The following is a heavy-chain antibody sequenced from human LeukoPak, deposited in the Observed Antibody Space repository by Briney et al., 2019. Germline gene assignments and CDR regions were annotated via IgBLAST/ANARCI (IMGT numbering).Heavy chain of an antibody. CDR3: ARGRYSGTYLLDY. V-gene: IGHV3-21*01. D-gene: IGHD1-26*01. CDR2: ISSSSSYI. Sequence: GGSLRLSCAASGFTFSSYSMNWVRQAPGNGLEWISSISSSSSYIYYAGSVKGRFTISRDNAKNSLYLQMNSLRAEDTAVYYCARGRYSGTYLLDYWGQGTLVTVSS. CDR1: GFTFSSYS. J-gene: IGHJ4*02.